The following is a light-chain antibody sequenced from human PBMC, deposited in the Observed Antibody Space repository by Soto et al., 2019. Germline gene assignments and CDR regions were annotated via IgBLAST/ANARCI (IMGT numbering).Light chain of an antibody. V-gene: IGKV1-39*01. CDR1: QSISTY. CDR3: QPGVTTHPWT. CDR2: AAS. J-gene: IGKJ1*01. Sequence: DIQLTQSPSSLSASVGDRVTITCRASQSISTYLNWYQQEPGKAPKLLIYAASTLHSGVPSRFSGRGSGTDFTLTISSLQPEDFATYYCQPGVTTHPWTFGQGTKVEFK.